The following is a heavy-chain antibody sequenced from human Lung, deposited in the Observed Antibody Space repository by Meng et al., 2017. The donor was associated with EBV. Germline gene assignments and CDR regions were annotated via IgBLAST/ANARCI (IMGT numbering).Heavy chain of an antibody. D-gene: IGHD5-18*01. CDR3: ARGSAYNYDIDF. CDR2: ITHSGNT. V-gene: IGHV4-34*01. Sequence: HVQLQEWGHGSFGTSATLSLPCACYGGSFRYYSWNWIRQSPGKGLEWIGEITHSGNTYYDPSLKSRVTISVDTSKNQFSLRLRSVTAADTAVYYCARGSAYNYDIDFWGQGNLVTVSS. J-gene: IGHJ4*02. CDR1: GGSFRYYS.